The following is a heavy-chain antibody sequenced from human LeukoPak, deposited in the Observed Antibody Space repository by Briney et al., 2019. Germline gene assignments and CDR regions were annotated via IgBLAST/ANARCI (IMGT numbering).Heavy chain of an antibody. CDR1: GGSFSGYY. V-gene: IGHV4-34*01. CDR3: ARGPTSLITIFGVVSNRHDAFDI. D-gene: IGHD3-3*01. CDR2: INHSGST. Sequence: SETLSLTCAVYGGSFSGYYWSWIRQPPGKGLEWIGEINHSGSTDYNPSLKSRVTISVDTSKNQFSLKLSSVTAADTAVYYCARGPTSLITIFGVVSNRHDAFDIWGQGTMVTVSS. J-gene: IGHJ3*02.